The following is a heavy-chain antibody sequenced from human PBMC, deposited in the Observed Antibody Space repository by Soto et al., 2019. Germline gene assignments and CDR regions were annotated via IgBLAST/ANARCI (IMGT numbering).Heavy chain of an antibody. CDR3: ASHSSGYYRNFDY. CDR1: GFTFSSYA. J-gene: IGHJ4*02. CDR2: ISGSGGST. V-gene: IGHV3-23*01. D-gene: IGHD3-22*01. Sequence: GSLRLSCAASGFTFSSYAMSWVRQAPGKGLEWVSAISGSGGSTYYADSVKGRFTISRDNSKNTLYLQMNSLRAEDTAVYYCASHSSGYYRNFDYWGQGTLVTVSS.